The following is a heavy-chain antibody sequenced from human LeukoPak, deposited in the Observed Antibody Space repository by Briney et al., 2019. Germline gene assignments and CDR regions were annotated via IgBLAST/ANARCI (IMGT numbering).Heavy chain of an antibody. Sequence: SQTLSLTCTVSGGSISSGGYCWSRIRQHPGKGLEWIGYIYYSGSTYYNPSLKSRVTISVDTSKNQFSLKLSSVTAADTAVYYCARGNRYYDSLGYWGQGTLVTVSS. D-gene: IGHD3-22*01. CDR1: GGSISSGGYC. J-gene: IGHJ4*02. CDR2: IYYSGST. CDR3: ARGNRYYDSLGY. V-gene: IGHV4-31*03.